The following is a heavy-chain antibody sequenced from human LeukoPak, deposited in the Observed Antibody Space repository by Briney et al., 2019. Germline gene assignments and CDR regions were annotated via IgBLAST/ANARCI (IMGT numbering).Heavy chain of an antibody. V-gene: IGHV3-21*01. CDR1: GFTFSSYS. J-gene: IGHJ4*02. D-gene: IGHD1-26*01. CDR2: ISSSSYI. CDR3: ARGSRHFDY. Sequence: YPGGSLRLSCAASGFTFSSYSMNWVRQAPGKGLEWVSSISSSSYIFYADSVKGRFTISRDNDKKSLYLQMNSLRAEDTAVYCCARGSRHFDYWGQGTLVTVSS.